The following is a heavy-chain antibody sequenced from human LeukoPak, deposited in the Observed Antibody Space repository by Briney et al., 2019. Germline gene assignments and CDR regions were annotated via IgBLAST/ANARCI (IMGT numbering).Heavy chain of an antibody. CDR1: GGTLSSYA. Sequence: ASVKVSCKASGGTLSSYAISWVRQAPGQGLEWMRGIIPIFGTANYAQKFQGRVTITADESTSTAYMELSSLRSEDTAVYYCARASAYSSGWHNDAFDIWGQGTMVTVSS. D-gene: IGHD6-19*01. CDR3: ARASAYSSGWHNDAFDI. CDR2: IIPIFGTA. V-gene: IGHV1-69*13. J-gene: IGHJ3*02.